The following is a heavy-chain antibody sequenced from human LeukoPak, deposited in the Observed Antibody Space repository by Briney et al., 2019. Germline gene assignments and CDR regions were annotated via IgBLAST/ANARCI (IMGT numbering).Heavy chain of an antibody. V-gene: IGHV4-59*01. CDR3: ARPRLPYWYFDL. D-gene: IGHD4-11*01. Sequence: SETLSLTCTVSGGSISSYYWSWIRQPPGKGLEWIGYIYYSGSTNYNPSLKSRVTISVDTSKNQFSLKLSSVTAADTAVYYCARPRLPYWYFDLWGRGTLVTVSS. J-gene: IGHJ2*01. CDR1: GGSISSYY. CDR2: IYYSGST.